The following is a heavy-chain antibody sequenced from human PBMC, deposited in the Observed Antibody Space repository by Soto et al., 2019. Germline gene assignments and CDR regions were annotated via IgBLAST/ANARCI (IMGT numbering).Heavy chain of an antibody. D-gene: IGHD6-13*01. J-gene: IGHJ4*02. CDR3: ARDRSTTGYSSSHPYY. CDR2: ISSSSSYI. CDR1: GFTFSSYR. V-gene: IGHV3-21*01. Sequence: GGSLRLSCAASGFTFSSYRMNWVRQAPGKGLEWVSSISSSSSYIYYADSVKGRFTISRDNAKNSLYLQMNSLRAEDTAVYYCARDRSTTGYSSSHPYYWGQGTLVTVSS.